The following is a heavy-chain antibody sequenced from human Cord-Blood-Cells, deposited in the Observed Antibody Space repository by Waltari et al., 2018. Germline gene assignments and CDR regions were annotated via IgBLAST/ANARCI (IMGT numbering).Heavy chain of an antibody. J-gene: IGHJ4*02. D-gene: IGHD2-8*01. V-gene: IGHV1-8*03. CDR1: GYTFTSYD. CDR2: RKPNRGNT. CDR3: ARSFSYCTNGVCYTFDY. Sequence: QVQLVQSGAEVKKPGASVKVSCKASGYTFTSYDINWVRQATGQGLEWMGWRKPNRGNTGYAQKFQGRVTITRNTSISTAYMGLSSLRSEDTAVYYCARSFSYCTNGVCYTFDYWGQGTLVTVSS.